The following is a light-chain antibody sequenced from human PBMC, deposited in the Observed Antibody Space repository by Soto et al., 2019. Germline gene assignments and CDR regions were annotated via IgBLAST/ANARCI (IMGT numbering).Light chain of an antibody. J-gene: IGLJ1*01. Sequence: QSALTQPPSPSGTPGQRVTISCSGSSSNIGSNTVNWYQRLPGTAPKLLIYSDNQRPSGVPDRFSGSKSGTSASLAISGLQSEDEADYYCAAWDDSLNGLYVFGTGTKVTVL. V-gene: IGLV1-44*01. CDR3: AAWDDSLNGLYV. CDR2: SDN. CDR1: SSNIGSNT.